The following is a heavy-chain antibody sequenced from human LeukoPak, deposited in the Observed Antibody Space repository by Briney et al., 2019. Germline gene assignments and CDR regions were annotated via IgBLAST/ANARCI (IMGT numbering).Heavy chain of an antibody. CDR3: AKDPNFYYCMDV. J-gene: IGHJ6*03. V-gene: IGHV3-23*01. CDR1: GFTFTTYA. Sequence: GESLRLSCAASGFTFTTYALSWVRQAPGKGLEWVSSITGSGSSTYYADSVKGRFTISRDNSKNTLYLQMNSLRAEDTAVYYCAKDPNFYYCMDVWGKGTTVTISS. CDR2: ITGSGSST.